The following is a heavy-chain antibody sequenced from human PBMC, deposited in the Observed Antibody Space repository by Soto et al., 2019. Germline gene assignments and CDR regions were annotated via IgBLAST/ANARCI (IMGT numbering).Heavy chain of an antibody. J-gene: IGHJ6*03. Sequence: EVQLVETGGGLVQPGGSLRLSCVGSGFTFSSYSMNWVRQAPGKGLEWVSYISSSSSTIFYADSVKGRFAISRDNAKSSLYLQMNSLRAEDTAVYYCASAGNKHYYYYMDVWGKGTTVTVSS. V-gene: IGHV3-48*01. CDR1: GFTFSSYS. CDR2: ISSSSSTI. CDR3: ASAGNKHYYYYMDV. D-gene: IGHD3-10*01.